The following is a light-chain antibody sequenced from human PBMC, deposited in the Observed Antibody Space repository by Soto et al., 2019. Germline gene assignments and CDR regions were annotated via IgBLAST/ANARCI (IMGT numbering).Light chain of an antibody. CDR1: QGISRY. V-gene: IGKV1-8*01. CDR3: QQYYSYPLT. Sequence: AIRMTQSPSSCSASTGDRVTITCRASQGISRYLAWYQQKPGKAPKLLIYAASTLQSGVPSRFSGSGSGTDFTLTISCLQSEDFATYYGQQYYSYPLTFGGGTKVEIK. J-gene: IGKJ4*01. CDR2: AAS.